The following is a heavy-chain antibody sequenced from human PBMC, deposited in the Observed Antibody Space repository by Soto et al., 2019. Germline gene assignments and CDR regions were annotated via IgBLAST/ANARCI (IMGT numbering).Heavy chain of an antibody. D-gene: IGHD1-26*01. J-gene: IGHJ3*02. CDR1: GYTFTSYD. Sequence: ASVKVSCKASGYTFTSYDINWVRQATGQGLEWMGWMNPNSGNTGYAQKFQGRVTMTRDTSISTAYMELTRLRSDDAAVYYCAREHVGDRSSLYIWGQGTMVTVSS. CDR3: AREHVGDRSSLYI. CDR2: MNPNSGNT. V-gene: IGHV1-8*01.